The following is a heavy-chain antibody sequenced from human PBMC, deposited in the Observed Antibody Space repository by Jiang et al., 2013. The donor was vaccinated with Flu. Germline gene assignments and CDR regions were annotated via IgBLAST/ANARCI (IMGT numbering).Heavy chain of an antibody. D-gene: IGHD1-26*01. J-gene: IGHJ6*02. CDR1: GYTFTSYY. V-gene: IGHV1-46*01. Sequence: GAEVKKPGASVKVFCKASGYTFTSYYMHWVRQAPGQGLEWMGIINPRGGSTSYAQKFQGRLIMTSDTSTSTVYMELSSLRYEDTAVYYCARRWEGTYYYYGMDVWG. CDR3: ARRWEGTYYYYGMDV. CDR2: INPRGGST.